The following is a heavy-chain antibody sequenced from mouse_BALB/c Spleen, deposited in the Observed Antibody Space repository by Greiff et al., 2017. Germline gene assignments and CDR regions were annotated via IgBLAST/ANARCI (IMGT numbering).Heavy chain of an antibody. CDR2: INPSTGYT. J-gene: IGHJ4*01. CDR3: GYGYRYYAMDY. CDR1: GYTFTSYW. D-gene: IGHD2-2*01. Sequence: VQRVESGAELAKPGASVKMSCKASGYTFTSYWMHWVKQRPGQGLEWIGYINPSTGYTEYNQKFKDKATLTADKSSSTAYMQLSSLTSEDSAVYYCGYGYRYYAMDYWGQGTSVTVSS. V-gene: IGHV1-7*01.